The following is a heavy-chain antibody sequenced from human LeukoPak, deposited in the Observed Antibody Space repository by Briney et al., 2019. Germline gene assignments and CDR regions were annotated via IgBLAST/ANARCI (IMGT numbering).Heavy chain of an antibody. CDR3: ARDSSGWPFDY. Sequence: GGSLRLXCAASGFTFSSYAMSWVRQAPGKELEWVSAISSSGGSTYYADSVKGRFTISRDNAKNSLYLQMNSLRAEDTAVYYCARDSSGWPFDYWGQGTLVTVSS. V-gene: IGHV3-23*01. CDR2: ISSSGGST. J-gene: IGHJ4*02. D-gene: IGHD6-19*01. CDR1: GFTFSSYA.